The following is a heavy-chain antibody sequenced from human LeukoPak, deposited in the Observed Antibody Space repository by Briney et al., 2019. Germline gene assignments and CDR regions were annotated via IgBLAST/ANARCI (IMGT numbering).Heavy chain of an antibody. V-gene: IGHV1-69*13. CDR2: IIPIFGTA. D-gene: IGHD3-9*01. J-gene: IGHJ5*02. CDR1: GGTFSSYA. Sequence: GASVTVSCKASGGTFSSYAISWVRQAPGQGGEWMGGIIPIFGTANYAQKFQGRVTITADESTSTAYMELSSLRSEDTAVYYCARDQDTILSVNWFDPWGQGTLVTVSS. CDR3: ARDQDTILSVNWFDP.